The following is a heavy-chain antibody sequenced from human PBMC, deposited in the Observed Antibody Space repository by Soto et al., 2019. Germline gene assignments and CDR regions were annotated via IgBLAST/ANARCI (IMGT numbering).Heavy chain of an antibody. CDR1: GDSISSYY. V-gene: IGHV4-59*01. CDR2: ISYSGST. J-gene: IGHJ4*02. CDR3: AGASCSTCSFDF. Sequence: QVQLQESGPGLVKPSETLSLTCTVSGDSISSYYWNWIRQPPGKGPEWTGYISYSGSTNYNPSLKSRLTISVDTSKSQFSLHMSSVTAADTAVYYCAGASCSTCSFDFWGQGTLVTVPS. D-gene: IGHD6-13*01.